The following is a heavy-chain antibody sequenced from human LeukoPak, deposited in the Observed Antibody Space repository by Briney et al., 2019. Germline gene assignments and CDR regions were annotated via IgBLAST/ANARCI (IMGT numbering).Heavy chain of an antibody. CDR3: AKLAAAHWAFDI. D-gene: IGHD6-13*01. V-gene: IGHV3-23*01. CDR2: ISGSGGST. Sequence: GGSLRLSCAASGFTFSSYDMSWVRQAPGKGLEWVSAISGSGGSTYYADSVKGRFTISRDNSKYTLYLQMNSLGAEDTAVYYCAKLAAAHWAFDIWGQGTMVTVSS. J-gene: IGHJ3*02. CDR1: GFTFSSYD.